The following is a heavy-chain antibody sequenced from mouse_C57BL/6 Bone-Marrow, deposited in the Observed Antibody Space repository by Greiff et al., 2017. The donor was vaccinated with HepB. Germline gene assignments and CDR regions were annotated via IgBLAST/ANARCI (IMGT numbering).Heavy chain of an antibody. CDR2: IDPANGNT. Sequence: EVKLVESVAELVRPGASVKLSCTASGFNIKNTYMHWVKQRPEQGLEWIGRIDPANGNTKYAPKCQGKATITADTSSNTAYLQLSSLTSEDTAIYYCATYYDYDLYYAMDYWGQGTSVTVSS. J-gene: IGHJ4*01. CDR3: ATYYDYDLYYAMDY. D-gene: IGHD2-4*01. V-gene: IGHV14-3*01. CDR1: GFNIKNTY.